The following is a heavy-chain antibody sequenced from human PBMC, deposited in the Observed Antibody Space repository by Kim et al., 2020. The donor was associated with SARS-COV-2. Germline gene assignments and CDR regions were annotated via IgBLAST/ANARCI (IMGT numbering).Heavy chain of an antibody. CDR3: AKGGFYDCEY. CDR2: VNDGGSYT. D-gene: IGHD1-26*01. CDR1: GFTFSSSR. J-gene: IGHJ4*02. Sequence: GGSLRLSCAASGFTFSSSRMDWVRQAPGKGLVWVSRVNDGGSYTLYADSVKGRFTISRDNAKNTLYLQMNSLRAEDTAVYYCAKGGFYDCEYWGQGSMVTVSS. V-gene: IGHV3-74*01.